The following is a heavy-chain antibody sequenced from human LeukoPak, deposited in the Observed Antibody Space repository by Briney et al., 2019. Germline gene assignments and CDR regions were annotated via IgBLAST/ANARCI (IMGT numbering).Heavy chain of an antibody. CDR1: GFTVSSNY. Sequence: PGGSLRLSRAASGFTVSSNYMSWVRQAPGKGLEWVSVIYSGGSTYYADSVKGRFTISRDNSKNTLYLQMNSLRAEDTAVYYCAKDCSGGYNWFDPWGQGTLVTVSS. CDR3: AKDCSGGYNWFDP. J-gene: IGHJ5*02. D-gene: IGHD2-15*01. CDR2: IYSGGST. V-gene: IGHV3-53*01.